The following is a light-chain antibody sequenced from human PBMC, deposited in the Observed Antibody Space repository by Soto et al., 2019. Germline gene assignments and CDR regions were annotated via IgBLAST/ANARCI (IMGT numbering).Light chain of an antibody. J-gene: IGLJ1*01. V-gene: IGLV1-44*01. Sequence: QSVLTQPPSASGTPGQRVTISCSGSSSNIGSNTVNWYQQLPGTAPKLLIYNDNQRPSGVPDRFSGSKSGTSASLAISGLQSEDEADYACATWDASLNGYVFGAGTKLTVL. CDR1: SSNIGSNT. CDR2: NDN. CDR3: ATWDASLNGYV.